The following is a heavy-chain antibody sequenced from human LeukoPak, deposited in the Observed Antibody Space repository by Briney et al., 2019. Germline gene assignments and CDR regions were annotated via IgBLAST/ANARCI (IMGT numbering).Heavy chain of an antibody. J-gene: IGHJ4*02. D-gene: IGHD6-13*01. CDR3: ARDSGGAAGTRGPPDY. CDR1: GGSISSGDYH. CDR2: IHYSGST. Sequence: PSETLSLTCTVSGGSISSGDYHWNWIRQPPGEGLEWIGFIHYSGSTNYNPSLKSRVTISVDTSKNQFSLKLSSVTAADTAVYYCARDSGGAAGTRGPPDYWGQGTLVTVSS. V-gene: IGHV4-61*08.